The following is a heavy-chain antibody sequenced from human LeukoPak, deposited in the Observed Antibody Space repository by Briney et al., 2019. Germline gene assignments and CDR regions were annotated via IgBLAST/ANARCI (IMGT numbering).Heavy chain of an antibody. CDR3: ARGGKYYYDSSGSFYYYYMDV. J-gene: IGHJ6*03. CDR2: IIPIFGTT. D-gene: IGHD3-22*01. CDR1: GGTFSSYA. Sequence: ASVKVSCKASGGTFSSYAISWVRQAPGQGLEWMGGIIPIFGTTSYVQKFQGRVTINADESTTTAYMELRSLRSDDTAVYYCARGGKYYYDSSGSFYYYYMDVWGKGTTVTISS. V-gene: IGHV1-69*01.